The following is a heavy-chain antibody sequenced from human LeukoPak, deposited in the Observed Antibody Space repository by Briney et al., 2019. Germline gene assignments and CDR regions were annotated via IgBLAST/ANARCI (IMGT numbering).Heavy chain of an antibody. CDR1: GFTFSSYA. D-gene: IGHD2-2*01. J-gene: IGHJ5*02. V-gene: IGHV3-23*01. Sequence: GGSLRLSCAASGFTFSSYAMSWVRQAPGKGLEWVSAISGSGGSTYYADSVKGRVTISRDNSKNTLYLQMNSLRAEDTAVYYCAKDLAAVVVPAAITLLPNWFDPWGQGTLVTVSS. CDR2: ISGSGGST. CDR3: AKDLAAVVVPAAITLLPNWFDP.